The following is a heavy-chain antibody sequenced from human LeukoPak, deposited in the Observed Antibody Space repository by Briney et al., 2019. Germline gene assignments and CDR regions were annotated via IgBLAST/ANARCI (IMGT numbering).Heavy chain of an antibody. D-gene: IGHD3-22*01. V-gene: IGHV1-18*01. CDR1: GYTFTSYG. J-gene: IGHJ4*02. CDR3: ARVYLGVTMIVVVMGDY. Sequence: GASVKVSCKASGYTFTSYGISWVRQAPGQGLEWMGWISAYNGNTNYAQKLQGRVTMTTDTSTSTAYMGLRSLRSDDTAVYYCARVYLGVTMIVVVMGDYWGQGTLITVSS. CDR2: ISAYNGNT.